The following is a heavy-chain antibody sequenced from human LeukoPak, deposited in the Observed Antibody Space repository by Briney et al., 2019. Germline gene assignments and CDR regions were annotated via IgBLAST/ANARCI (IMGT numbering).Heavy chain of an antibody. D-gene: IGHD3-16*01. Sequence: GGSLRLSCAASGFTFSSYVMSWVRQAPGKGLEWVSGISGSGGSTYYADSVKGRFTISRDNPKITLYLQMNSLKAEDTAVYYCAKTGGSTSHPADWGQGTLVTVSS. CDR1: GFTFSSYV. CDR2: ISGSGGST. J-gene: IGHJ4*02. CDR3: AKTGGSTSHPAD. V-gene: IGHV3-23*01.